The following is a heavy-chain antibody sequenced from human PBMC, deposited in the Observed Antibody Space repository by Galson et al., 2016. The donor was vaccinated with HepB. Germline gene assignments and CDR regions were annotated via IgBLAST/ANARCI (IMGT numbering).Heavy chain of an antibody. V-gene: IGHV4-39*07. Sequence: GWIRQPPGKGLEWIGSIYYSGRTYHNPSLKGRVTISVDTSKNQFSLKVRSVTAADTAVYYCARENWNDEVDYWGQGTLVTVSS. CDR2: IYYSGRT. J-gene: IGHJ4*02. CDR3: ARENWNDEVDY. D-gene: IGHD1-1*01.